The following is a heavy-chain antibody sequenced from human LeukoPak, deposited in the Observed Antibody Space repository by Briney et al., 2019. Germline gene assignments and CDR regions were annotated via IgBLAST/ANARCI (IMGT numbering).Heavy chain of an antibody. CDR3: ARDRSYIWFDP. D-gene: IGHD1-26*01. J-gene: IGHJ5*02. CDR2: FYYSGST. V-gene: IGHV4-59*01. CDR1: GGSISSYY. Sequence: SETLSLSCTFSGGSISSYYWSWIRQPRGKGLEWIGYFYYSGSTNYNPSLKSRVTISVDASKNQFSLKLSSVTAADTAVYYCARDRSYIWFDPWGQGNLVTVSS.